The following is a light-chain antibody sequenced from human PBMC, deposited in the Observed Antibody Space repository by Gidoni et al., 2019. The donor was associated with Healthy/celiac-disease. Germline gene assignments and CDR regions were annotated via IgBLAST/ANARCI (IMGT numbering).Light chain of an antibody. CDR1: QSISSY. CDR3: QQSYSTPYT. CDR2: AAS. V-gene: IGKV1-39*01. Sequence: RVTITCRASQSISSYLNWYQQKPGKAPKLLIYAASSLQSGVPSRFSDSGSGTDFTLTISSLQPEDFATYYCQQSYSTPYTFXXXTKLEIK. J-gene: IGKJ2*01.